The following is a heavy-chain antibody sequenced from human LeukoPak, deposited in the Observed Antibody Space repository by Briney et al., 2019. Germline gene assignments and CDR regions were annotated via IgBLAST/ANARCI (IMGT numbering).Heavy chain of an antibody. D-gene: IGHD6-19*01. J-gene: IGHJ3*02. CDR2: ISGRGGTI. CDR1: GFTFPDFS. CDR3: ARVRSSAWSEAFDI. V-gene: IGHV3-48*04. Sequence: GGSLRLSCVASGFTFPDFSMNWVRQAPGKGLEWISYISGRGGTIYYADSVKGRFSISRDNAKSSLYLQVNSLRAEDTALYHCARVRSSAWSEAFDIWGQGTMVTVSS.